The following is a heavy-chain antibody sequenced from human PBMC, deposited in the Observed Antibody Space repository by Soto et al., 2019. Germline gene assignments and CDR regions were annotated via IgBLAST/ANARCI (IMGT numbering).Heavy chain of an antibody. CDR3: ARVNTTLVDHFDC. CDR2: MHRGGST. J-gene: IGHJ4*02. V-gene: IGHV3-53*01. D-gene: IGHD5-18*01. Sequence: GGSLRLSCVVSGFSVSGGSFFWVRQATGKGLEWVSLMHRGGSTDNADSVKGRFTTSRDKSKNTLYLHMNGLRVEDTAVYYCARVNTTLVDHFDCWGQGTLVTVSS. CDR1: GFSVSGGS.